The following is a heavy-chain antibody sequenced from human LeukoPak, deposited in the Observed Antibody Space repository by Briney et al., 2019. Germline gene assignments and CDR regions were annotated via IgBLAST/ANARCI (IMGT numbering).Heavy chain of an antibody. CDR3: ARDRARRRDGYKCGYDRHYYYYCLDG. V-gene: IGHV1-69*05. Sequence: ASVMVTCKASGGTFSSSAIRWVRHAPGPGHEWMGGIISIFGTANSAQKFQGRVTSTTDESTSTAYMELSSLRSEDTAVYYGARDRARRRDGYKCGYDRHYYYYCLDGWGKGTTVAV. CDR1: GGTFSSSA. J-gene: IGHJ6*03. D-gene: IGHD5-24*01. CDR2: IISIFGTA.